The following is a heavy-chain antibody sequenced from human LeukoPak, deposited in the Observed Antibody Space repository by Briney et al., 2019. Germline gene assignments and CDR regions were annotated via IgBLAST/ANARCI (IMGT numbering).Heavy chain of an antibody. CDR3: ARVLGTWNWFDP. V-gene: IGHV3-74*01. CDR2: IDSDGSST. D-gene: IGHD7-27*01. Sequence: GGSLRLSCAASGFTFSSYWMHWVRQAPGKGLVWVSRIDSDGSSTSYADSVKGRFTISRDNAKNTLYLQMNSLRAEDTAVYYCARVLGTWNWFDPWAREPWSPSPQ. J-gene: IGHJ5*02. CDR1: GFTFSSYW.